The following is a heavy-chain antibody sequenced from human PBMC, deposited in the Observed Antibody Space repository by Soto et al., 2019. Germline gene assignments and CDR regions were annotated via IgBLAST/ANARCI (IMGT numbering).Heavy chain of an antibody. CDR2: INHSGST. CDR3: ERGRSGYSYGPRFDY. V-gene: IGHV4-34*01. Sequence: PSETLSLTCAVYGGSFSGYYWSWIRQPPGKGLEWIGEINHSGSTNYNPSLKSRVTISVDTSKNQFSLKLSSVTAADTAVYYCERGRSGYSYGPRFDYWGQGTLVTVSS. J-gene: IGHJ4*02. CDR1: GGSFSGYY. D-gene: IGHD5-18*01.